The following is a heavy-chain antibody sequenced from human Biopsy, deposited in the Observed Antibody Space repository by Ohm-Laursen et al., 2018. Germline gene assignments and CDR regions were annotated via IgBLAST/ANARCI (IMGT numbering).Heavy chain of an antibody. CDR3: ARHAPSYSGSYWRYFDL. CDR2: IYYTGST. J-gene: IGHJ2*01. V-gene: IGHV4-59*08. CDR1: GGSISSYY. Sequence: GTLSLTCTVSGGSISSYYWSWIRQPPGKGLEWIGYIYYTGSTNYNPSPKSRFTISVDTFMNPLSLRLTSVTAADTAVYYCARHAPSYSGSYWRYFDLWGRGTLVTVSS. D-gene: IGHD1-26*01.